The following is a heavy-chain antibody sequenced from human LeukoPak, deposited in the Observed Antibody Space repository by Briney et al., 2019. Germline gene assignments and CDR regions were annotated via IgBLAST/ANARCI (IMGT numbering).Heavy chain of an antibody. CDR2: INTDGSST. CDR3: ARDNGGAFDY. J-gene: IGHJ4*02. Sequence: PGGSLRLSCAASGFTFGGYWMHWVRQAPGKGQVWVARINTDGSSTAYAHSVKGRFTISRDNVKNTLYVQINSLRADDTAFYYCARDNGGAFDYWGLGTLVTVSS. CDR1: GFTFGGYW. D-gene: IGHD3-16*01. V-gene: IGHV3-74*03.